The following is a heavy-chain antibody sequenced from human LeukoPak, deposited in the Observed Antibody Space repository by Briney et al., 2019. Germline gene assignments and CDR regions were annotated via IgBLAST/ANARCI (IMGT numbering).Heavy chain of an antibody. Sequence: GESLKISCKGSGYSFTSYWIGWVRQMPGKGLEWMGIIYPGDPDTRYSPSFQGQVTISADKSISTAYLQWSSLKASDTAMYYCARGSPMYCGGDCYPIDYWGQGALVTVSS. J-gene: IGHJ4*02. V-gene: IGHV5-51*01. CDR2: IYPGDPDT. CDR3: ARGSPMYCGGDCYPIDY. CDR1: GYSFTSYW. D-gene: IGHD2-21*02.